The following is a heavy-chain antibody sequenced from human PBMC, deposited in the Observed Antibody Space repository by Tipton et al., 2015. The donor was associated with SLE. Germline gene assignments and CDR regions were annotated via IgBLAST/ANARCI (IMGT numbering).Heavy chain of an antibody. D-gene: IGHD6-13*01. Sequence: SLRLSCAASGFTFSSYGVHWVRPAPGKGLEGVAFIRYDGSNKYSADSVKGRFTISRDNSKNTVYLQMNSLRGEDTAVYYCAKASAEAAAGMGDYWGPGALVTVSS. J-gene: IGHJ4*02. CDR2: IRYDGSNK. CDR3: AKASAEAAAGMGDY. V-gene: IGHV3-30*02. CDR1: GFTFSSYG.